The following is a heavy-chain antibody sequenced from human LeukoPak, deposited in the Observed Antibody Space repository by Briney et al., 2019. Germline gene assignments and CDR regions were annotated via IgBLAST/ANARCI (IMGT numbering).Heavy chain of an antibody. CDR3: ANGGKQLVLSY. J-gene: IGHJ4*01. CDR2: IYYSRST. V-gene: IGHV4-31*03. CDR1: GGSISSGGYY. D-gene: IGHD6-6*01. Sequence: PSETLSLTCTVSGGSISSGGYYWSWIRQHPGKGLEWIGYIYYSRSTYYNPSLKSRVTISVDTSKNQFSLKLSSVTAADTAVYYCANGGKQLVLSYWGQGTLVTVSS.